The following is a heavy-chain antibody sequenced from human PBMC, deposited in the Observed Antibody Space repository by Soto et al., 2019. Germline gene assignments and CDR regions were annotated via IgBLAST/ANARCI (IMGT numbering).Heavy chain of an antibody. CDR2: IYYSGST. Sequence: SETLSLTCTVSGGSISSYYWSWIRQPPGKGLEWIGYIYYSGSTNYNPSLKSRVTISVDTSKNQFSLKLSSVTAADTAVYYCATIVATTGYYYDSSGYLDYWGQGTLVTVSS. D-gene: IGHD3-22*01. J-gene: IGHJ4*02. V-gene: IGHV4-59*01. CDR1: GGSISSYY. CDR3: ATIVATTGYYYDSSGYLDY.